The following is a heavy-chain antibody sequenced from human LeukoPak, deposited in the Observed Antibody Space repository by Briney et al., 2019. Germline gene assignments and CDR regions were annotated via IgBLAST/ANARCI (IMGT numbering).Heavy chain of an antibody. J-gene: IGHJ3*02. V-gene: IGHV1-69*06. D-gene: IGHD1-26*01. Sequence: ASVKVSCKASGGTFNCYAISWVRQAPGQGLEWMGGIIPMSDTANYPQKFRGRLTITADIPTSTVYMELSSLRSEDTAVYYCAREDDTGRYMGDDAFDIWGQGTMVTVSS. CDR2: IIPMSDTA. CDR1: GGTFNCYA. CDR3: AREDDTGRYMGDDAFDI.